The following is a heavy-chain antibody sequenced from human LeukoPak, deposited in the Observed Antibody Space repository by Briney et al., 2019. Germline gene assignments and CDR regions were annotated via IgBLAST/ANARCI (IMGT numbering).Heavy chain of an antibody. CDR2: IWYDGSNK. J-gene: IGHJ4*02. CDR1: GFTCRNHG. V-gene: IGHV3-33*01. CDR3: VRDRGALQYFDY. Sequence: GGSLRLSCAASGFTCRNHGMHWIRQAPGKGLEWVAIIWYDGSNKYYAASVNGRFTISRDNSKNTLYLQMNSLRDDDTAVYYCVRDRGALQYFDYWGQGTLVTVSS. D-gene: IGHD2/OR15-2a*01.